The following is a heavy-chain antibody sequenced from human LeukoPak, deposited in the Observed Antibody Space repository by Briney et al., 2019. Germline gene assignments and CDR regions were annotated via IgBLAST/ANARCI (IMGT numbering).Heavy chain of an antibody. D-gene: IGHD2-2*02. CDR2: IIPIFGTA. J-gene: IGHJ6*03. CDR1: GGTFSSYA. Sequence: VKVPCKASGGTFSSYAISWVRQAPRQGLEWMGGIIPIFGTANYAQKFQGRVTITADKSTSTAYMELSSLRSEDTAVYYCARVHIVVVPAAIGSGQAYYYYMDVWGKGTTVTISS. CDR3: ARVHIVVVPAAIGSGQAYYYYMDV. V-gene: IGHV1-69*13.